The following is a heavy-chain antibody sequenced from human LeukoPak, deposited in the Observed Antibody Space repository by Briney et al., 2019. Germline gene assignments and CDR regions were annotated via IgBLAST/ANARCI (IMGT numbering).Heavy chain of an antibody. J-gene: IGHJ4*02. CDR1: GGSISSSNYY. D-gene: IGHD3-22*01. V-gene: IGHV4-39*07. CDR2: IYYSGST. Sequence: SETLSLTCTVSGGSISSSNYYWGWIRQPPGKGLEWIGSIYYSGSTYYNPSLKSRVTISVDTSKNQFSLKLSSVTAADAAVYYCARTILGEDYYDSSGYYQYYFDYWGQGTLVTVSS. CDR3: ARTILGEDYYDSSGYYQYYFDY.